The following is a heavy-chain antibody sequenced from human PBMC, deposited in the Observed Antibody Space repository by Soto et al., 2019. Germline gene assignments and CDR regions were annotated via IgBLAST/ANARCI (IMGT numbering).Heavy chain of an antibody. J-gene: IGHJ3*02. CDR3: ARPDYGGNTSAFDI. CDR2: INPNSGGT. D-gene: IGHD4-17*01. V-gene: IGHV1-2*04. CDR1: GYTFTGYY. Sequence: ASVKVSCKASGYTFTGYYMHWVRQAPGQGLEWMGWINPNSGGTNYAQKFQGWVTMTRDTSISTASMELSRLRSDDTAVYYCARPDYGGNTSAFDIWGQGTMVTVSS.